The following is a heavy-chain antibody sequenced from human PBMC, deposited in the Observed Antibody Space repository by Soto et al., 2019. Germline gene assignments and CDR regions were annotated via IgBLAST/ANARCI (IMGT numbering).Heavy chain of an antibody. CDR1: GYTLPSYC. V-gene: IGHV1-18*01. CDR3: ARRINYFDY. Sequence: ASVPVSCQASGYTLPSYCISWVRQAPGQGLEWMGWISAYNGNTNYAQKLQGRVTMTTDTSTSTAYMELRSLRSDDTAVYYCARRINYFDYWGQGTLVTVSS. D-gene: IGHD2-15*01. CDR2: ISAYNGNT. J-gene: IGHJ4*02.